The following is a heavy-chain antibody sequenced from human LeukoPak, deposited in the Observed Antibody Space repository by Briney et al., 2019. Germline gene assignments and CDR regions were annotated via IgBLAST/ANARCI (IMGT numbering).Heavy chain of an antibody. CDR3: ARRAGAYSHPYDY. Sequence: PGGSLGLSCTVSGLTVSSNSMSWVRQAPGKGLEWVSFIYSDNTHYSDSVKGRFTISRDNSKNTLYLQMNSLRAEDTAVYYCARRAGAYSHPYDYWGQGTLVTVSS. D-gene: IGHD4/OR15-4a*01. CDR2: IYSDNT. V-gene: IGHV3-53*01. CDR1: GLTVSSNS. J-gene: IGHJ4*02.